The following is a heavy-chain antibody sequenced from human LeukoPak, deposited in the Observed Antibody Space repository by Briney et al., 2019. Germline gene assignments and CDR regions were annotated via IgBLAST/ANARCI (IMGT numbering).Heavy chain of an antibody. Sequence: GASVKVSCKASGGTFSSYAISWVRQAPGQGLEWMGGIIPIFGTANYAQKFQGRVTITADESTSTAYMELSSLRSEDTAVYYCARDTYYYGSGNRADDYWGQGTLVTVSS. CDR3: ARDTYYYGSGNRADDY. CDR2: IIPIFGTA. CDR1: GGTFSSYA. J-gene: IGHJ4*02. V-gene: IGHV1-69*13. D-gene: IGHD3-10*01.